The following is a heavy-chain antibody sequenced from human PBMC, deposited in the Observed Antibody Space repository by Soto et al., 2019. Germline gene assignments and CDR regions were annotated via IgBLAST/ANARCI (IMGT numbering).Heavy chain of an antibody. V-gene: IGHV4-59*08. J-gene: IGHJ6*03. Sequence: SETLSLTCTVSGGSISGYYWSWIRQPPGKGLEWIGYIYYSGSTNYNPSLKSRVTISVDTSKNQFSLKLSSVTAADTAVYYCAGSNYCYYYYYMDVGGKGTTVTVPS. CDR2: IYYSGST. D-gene: IGHD4-4*01. CDR3: AGSNYCYYYYYMDV. CDR1: GGSISGYY.